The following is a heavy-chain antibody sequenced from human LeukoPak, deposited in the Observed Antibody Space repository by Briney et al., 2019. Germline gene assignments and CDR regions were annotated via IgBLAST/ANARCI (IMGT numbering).Heavy chain of an antibody. CDR2: IRYDGGNK. D-gene: IGHD6-19*01. J-gene: IGHJ4*02. CDR3: AKDLLQQWLVSPPDY. CDR1: GFTFSSYG. Sequence: SGASLRLSCSASGFTFSSYGMHWVRQAPGKGLEWMAFIRYDGGNKDYADSVKGRFTISRDNSKNTLYLQMNSLRTEDTAVYYCAKDLLQQWLVSPPDYWGQGTLVTVSS. V-gene: IGHV3-30*02.